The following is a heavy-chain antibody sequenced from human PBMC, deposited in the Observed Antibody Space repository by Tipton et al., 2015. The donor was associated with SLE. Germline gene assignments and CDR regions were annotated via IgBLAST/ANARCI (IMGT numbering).Heavy chain of an antibody. V-gene: IGHV3-7*01. CDR2: IKGDESGT. J-gene: IGHJ4*02. CDR1: IFGLSDFW. CDR3: ARDLFDY. Sequence: GSLRLSCAASIFGLSDFWMTWVRQAPGKGLEWVATIKGDESGTFYVDSVKGRFTISRDKSTNTLYLQMNSLRDEDTAIYYCARDLFDYWGQGILVTVSS.